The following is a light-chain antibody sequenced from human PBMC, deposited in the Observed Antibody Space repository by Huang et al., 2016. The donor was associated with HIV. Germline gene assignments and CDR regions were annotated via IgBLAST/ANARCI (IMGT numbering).Light chain of an antibody. V-gene: IGKV3-15*01. CDR2: AAS. Sequence: ETVMTQSPVTLSVSPGDRASLSCRSSQIVSSHLAWYQQKPGQAPRLLISAASTRATGGPARFSGSGAGTEFTLTISTLQSEDSAVYYCQQYNDFRSTFGPGTRVEIK. CDR1: QIVSSH. CDR3: QQYNDFRST. J-gene: IGKJ3*01.